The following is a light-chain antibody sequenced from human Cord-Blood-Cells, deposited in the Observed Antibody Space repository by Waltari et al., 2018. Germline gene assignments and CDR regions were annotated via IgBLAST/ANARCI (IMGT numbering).Light chain of an antibody. CDR1: QSISSW. J-gene: IGKJ1*01. CDR3: QQYHSYRT. Sequence: EIKVTQSPSTLSASVGDRVTSTCRASQSISSWLAWYQQKPGKAPKLLIYDASSLESGVPSRFSCSGSGTELTLTISSLQPDDFATYYCQQYHSYRTFGQGTKVEIK. CDR2: DAS. V-gene: IGKV1-5*01.